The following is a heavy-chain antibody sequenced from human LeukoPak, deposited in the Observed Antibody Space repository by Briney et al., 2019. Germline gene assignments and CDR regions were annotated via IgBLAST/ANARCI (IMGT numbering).Heavy chain of an antibody. CDR3: AGDWFDYDSSGYQDY. Sequence: GASVKVSCKASGGTFSSYAISWVRQAPGQGLEWMGWISAYNGNTNYAQKLQGRVTMTTDTSTSTAYMELRSLRSDDTAVYYCAGDWFDYDSSGYQDYWGQGTLVTVSS. V-gene: IGHV1-18*01. J-gene: IGHJ4*02. CDR1: GGTFSSYA. D-gene: IGHD3-22*01. CDR2: ISAYNGNT.